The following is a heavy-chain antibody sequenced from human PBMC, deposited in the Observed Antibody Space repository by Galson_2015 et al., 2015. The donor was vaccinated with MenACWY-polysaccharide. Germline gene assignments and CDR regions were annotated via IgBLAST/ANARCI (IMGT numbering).Heavy chain of an antibody. CDR3: ARDTPGIEDFDY. CDR1: GFTFRSHD. J-gene: IGHJ4*02. V-gene: IGHV3-48*03. D-gene: IGHD1-1*01. CDR2: IDTSGTST. Sequence: SLRLSCAVSGFTFRSHDMNWVRQAPGKGLGWVSYIDTSGTSTKYADSVKGRFIMSRDNAKNSLYLQMNSLRLEDTAVYYCARDTPGIEDFDYWGQGILVTVSS.